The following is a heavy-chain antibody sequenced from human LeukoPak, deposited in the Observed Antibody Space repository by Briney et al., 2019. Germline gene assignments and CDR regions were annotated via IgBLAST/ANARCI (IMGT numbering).Heavy chain of an antibody. J-gene: IGHJ6*02. CDR1: GGSFSGYY. Sequence: SETLSLTCAVYGGSFSGYYWSWIRQPPGKGLEWIGEINHSGSTNYNPSLKSRVTISVDTSKNQFSLKLSSVTAADTAVYYCATTVRCYYYGMDVWGQGTTVTVSS. CDR3: ATTVRCYYYGMDV. V-gene: IGHV4-34*01. CDR2: INHSGST. D-gene: IGHD1-14*01.